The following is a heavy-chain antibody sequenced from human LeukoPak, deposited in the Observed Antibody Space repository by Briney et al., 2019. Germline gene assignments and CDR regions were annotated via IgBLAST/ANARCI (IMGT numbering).Heavy chain of an antibody. CDR2: IKQDGSER. Sequence: NIKQDGSERNYVDSVKGRSTISRDNAKNSLFLQMNSLRVEDTAVYYCARGGTRGYSPVDYWGQGILVTVSS. CDR3: ARGGTRGYSPVDY. J-gene: IGHJ4*02. V-gene: IGHV3-7*03. D-gene: IGHD5-18*01.